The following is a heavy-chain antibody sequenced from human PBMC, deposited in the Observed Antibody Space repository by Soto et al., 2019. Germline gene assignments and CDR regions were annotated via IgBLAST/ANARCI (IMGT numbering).Heavy chain of an antibody. V-gene: IGHV3-49*03. CDR1: GFNFGDYA. CDR2: ITSKTYGGTI. D-gene: IGHD2-2*03. Sequence: EVQLVESGGGLVQPGRSLRLSCTTSGFNFGDYAMSWFRQAPGKGLAWVGFITSKTYGGTIEYAASVKGRFTISRDDSKSIAYLQMSSLRSEDTALYYCNAGYCNSGTCHDYWGQGTLVTVSS. CDR3: NAGYCNSGTCHDY. J-gene: IGHJ4*02.